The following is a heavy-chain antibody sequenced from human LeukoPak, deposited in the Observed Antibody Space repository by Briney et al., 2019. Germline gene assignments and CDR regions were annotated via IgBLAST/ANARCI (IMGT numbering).Heavy chain of an antibody. Sequence: GGSLRLSCAASGFTFSSYSMNWVRQAPGKGLEWVSYISSSSSTIYYADSVKGRFTISRDNARNSLYLQMNSLRAEDTAVYYCARDLKGSAFYWGQGTLVTVSS. CDR1: GFTFSSYS. V-gene: IGHV3-48*04. D-gene: IGHD2-15*01. CDR3: ARDLKGSAFY. CDR2: ISSSSSTI. J-gene: IGHJ4*02.